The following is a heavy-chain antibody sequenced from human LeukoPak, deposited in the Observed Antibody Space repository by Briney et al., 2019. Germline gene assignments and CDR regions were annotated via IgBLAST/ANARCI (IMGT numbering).Heavy chain of an antibody. CDR1: GGTFSSYA. D-gene: IGHD6-19*01. CDR2: IIPIFGTA. CDR3: ARLIAVAGTTGTDY. Sequence: ASVKVSCKASGGTFSSYAISWVRQAPRQGLEWMGGIIPIFGTANYAQKFQGRVTITADESTSTAYMELSSLRSEDTAVYYCARLIAVAGTTGTDYWGQGTLVTVSS. V-gene: IGHV1-69*13. J-gene: IGHJ4*02.